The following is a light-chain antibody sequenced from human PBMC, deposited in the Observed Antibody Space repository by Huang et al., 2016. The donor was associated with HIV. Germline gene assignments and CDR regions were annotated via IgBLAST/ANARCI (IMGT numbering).Light chain of an antibody. CDR3: QQYQDWPPEALT. Sequence: EIVMTQSPVTLSVSPGERATLSCRASQSISNNLAWYQQKPGLAPRLLVYSASTRVTGIPVRFSGSGSGTEFTLTISSLQSDDFAVYYCQQYQDWPPEALTFGGGTKVE. CDR1: QSISNN. CDR2: SAS. V-gene: IGKV3-15*01. J-gene: IGKJ4*01.